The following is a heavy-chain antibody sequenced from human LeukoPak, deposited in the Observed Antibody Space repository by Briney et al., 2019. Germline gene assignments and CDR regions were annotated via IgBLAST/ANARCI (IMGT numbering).Heavy chain of an antibody. CDR1: RFTFSSYA. J-gene: IGHJ4*02. D-gene: IGHD1-26*01. CDR2: ISGSGGST. CDR3: AKSGAYSGSYEDY. V-gene: IGHV3-23*01. Sequence: PGGSLRLSCAASRFTFSSYAMSWVRQAPGKGLEWVSAISGSGGSTYYADSVKGRFTISRDNSKNTLYLQMNSLRAEDTAVYYCAKSGAYSGSYEDYWGQGTLVTVSS.